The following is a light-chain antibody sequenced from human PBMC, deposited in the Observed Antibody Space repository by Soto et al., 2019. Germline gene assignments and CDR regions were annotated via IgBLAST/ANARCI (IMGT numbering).Light chain of an antibody. CDR2: GNS. Sequence: QCVLTQPPSVSGAPGQRVTISCTGSSNNIGAGYDVHWYQQLPGTAPKLLIYGNSNRPSGVPDRFSGSKSGTSASLAITGLQAEDEADYYCQSYDSSLSGHVVFGGGTKLTVL. V-gene: IGLV1-40*01. J-gene: IGLJ2*01. CDR3: QSYDSSLSGHVV. CDR1: SNNIGAGYD.